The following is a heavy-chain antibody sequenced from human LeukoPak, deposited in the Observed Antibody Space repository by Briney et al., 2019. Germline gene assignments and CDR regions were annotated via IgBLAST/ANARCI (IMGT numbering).Heavy chain of an antibody. D-gene: IGHD6-13*01. CDR3: AKGIAAAGLYYYYGMDV. CDR1: GFTFSSYA. V-gene: IGHV3-23*01. J-gene: IGHJ6*02. Sequence: GGSLRLSCAASGFTFSSYAMSWVRQAPGKGLEWVSAISGSGGSTYYADSAKGRFTISRDNSKNTLYLQMNSLRAEDTAVYYCAKGIAAAGLYYYYGMDVWGQGTTVTVSS. CDR2: ISGSGGST.